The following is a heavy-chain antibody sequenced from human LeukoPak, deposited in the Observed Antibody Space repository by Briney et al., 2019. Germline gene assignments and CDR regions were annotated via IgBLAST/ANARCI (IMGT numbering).Heavy chain of an antibody. V-gene: IGHV4-38-2*02. Sequence: SETLSLTCTVSRYSISSGYYWAWIRQPPGKGLEWIGSIYHSGSAYYDASLKSRVTISVDTSKNQFSLKLSSVTAADTAVYYCARVGQRWLQFWAFDIWGQGTMVTVSS. D-gene: IGHD5-24*01. CDR1: RYSISSGYY. CDR2: IYHSGSA. CDR3: ARVGQRWLQFWAFDI. J-gene: IGHJ3*02.